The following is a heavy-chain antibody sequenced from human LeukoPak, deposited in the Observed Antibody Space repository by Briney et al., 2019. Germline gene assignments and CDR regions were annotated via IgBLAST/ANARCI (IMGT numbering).Heavy chain of an antibody. CDR2: ISWNSGSI. D-gene: IGHD2-15*01. J-gene: IGHJ5*02. CDR1: GFTFDDYA. Sequence: GGPLRLSCAASGFTFDDYAMHWVRQAPGKGLEWVSGISWNSGSIGYADSVKGRFTISRDNAKNSLYLQMNSLRAEDTALYYCAGQVVVVAATDWFDPWGQGTLATVSS. CDR3: AGQVVVVAATDWFDP. V-gene: IGHV3-9*01.